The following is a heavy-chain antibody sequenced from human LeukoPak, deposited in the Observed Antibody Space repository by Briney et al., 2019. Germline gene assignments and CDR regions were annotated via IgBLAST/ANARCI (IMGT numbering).Heavy chain of an antibody. D-gene: IGHD2-15*01. V-gene: IGHV4-39*01. CDR3: ARLGADCSGGSCYRFFDY. Sequence: PSETLSLTCTVSGGSISSSSYYWGWIRQPPGKGLEWIGSIYYSGSTYYNPSLESRVTISVDTSKNQFSLKLSSVTAADTAVYYCARLGADCSGGSCYRFFDYWGQGTLVTVSS. CDR1: GGSISSSSYY. J-gene: IGHJ4*02. CDR2: IYYSGST.